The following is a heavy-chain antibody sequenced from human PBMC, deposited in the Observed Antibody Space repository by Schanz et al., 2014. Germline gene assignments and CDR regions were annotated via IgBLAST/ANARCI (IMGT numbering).Heavy chain of an antibody. CDR2: ISSRGTTI. Sequence: VQLVESGGGLVQPGGSLRLSCAASGFTFYNYAMTWVRQAPGKGLECISYISSRGTTIYYADSVKGRFTISRDNAENSLYLQMSSLRAEDTAVYYCARDVGHYGMDVWGQGTLVTVSS. CDR1: GFTFYNYA. V-gene: IGHV3-48*04. J-gene: IGHJ6*02. CDR3: ARDVGHYGMDV.